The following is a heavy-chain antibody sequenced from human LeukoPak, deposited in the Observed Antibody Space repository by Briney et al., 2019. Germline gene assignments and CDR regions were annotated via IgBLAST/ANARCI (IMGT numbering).Heavy chain of an antibody. Sequence: PGGSLRLSCAASGFTFSSYSMNWVRQAPGKGLEWVAFIRYDGSNKYYADSVKGRFTISRDNSKNTLYLQMNSLRAEDTAVYYCAKDAGVAARPGDYWGQGTLVTVSS. V-gene: IGHV3-30*02. J-gene: IGHJ4*02. D-gene: IGHD6-6*01. CDR2: IRYDGSNK. CDR1: GFTFSSYS. CDR3: AKDAGVAARPGDY.